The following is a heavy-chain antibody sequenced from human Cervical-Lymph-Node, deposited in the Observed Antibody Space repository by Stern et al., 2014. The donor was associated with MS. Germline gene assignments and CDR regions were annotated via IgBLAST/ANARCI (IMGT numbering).Heavy chain of an antibody. J-gene: IGHJ4*02. D-gene: IGHD6-6*01. CDR1: KFTFSSYA. V-gene: IGHV3-23*04. CDR3: AKSAYSSLTLTTFDS. CDR2: ISVSGGST. Sequence: VQLVQSGGGLVQPGGSLRLSCEASKFTFSSYAMSWVRQAPGKGLEWVSTISVSGGSTYYADSVKGRFTISRDNSGNTLYLQMNSLRAEDTAVYYCAKSAYSSLTLTTFDSWGQGTLVTVSS.